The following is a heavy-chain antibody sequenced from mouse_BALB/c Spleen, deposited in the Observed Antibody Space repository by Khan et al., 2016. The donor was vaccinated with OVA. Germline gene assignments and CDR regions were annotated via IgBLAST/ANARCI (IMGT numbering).Heavy chain of an antibody. CDR2: IGYSGST. CDR1: GYSFTSDYA. Sequence: EVQLVESGPGLLKPSQSLSLTCTVTGYSFTSDYAWYWIRQLPGNKLEWMAYIGYSGSTTYTPFLRSRISITRDTSNHHFFLQLMSVSTEDTATYYCASGGLLLRYPDYFDYWGQGNTLTVSS. J-gene: IGHJ2*01. CDR3: ASGGLLLRYPDYFDY. D-gene: IGHD1-1*01. V-gene: IGHV3-2*02.